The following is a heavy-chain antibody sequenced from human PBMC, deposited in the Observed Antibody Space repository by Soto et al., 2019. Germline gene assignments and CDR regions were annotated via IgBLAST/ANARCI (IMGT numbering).Heavy chain of an antibody. Sequence: EVQLLDSGGGLVQPGGSLRLSCAASGFTFNNYAMNWVRQAPGKGLEWVATISGTGGSTYYADSVKGRFTISRDNSKNTLYLQMNSLRVEDTAVYYCAKDRLGGSFDYWGQGTLVTVSS. CDR2: ISGTGGST. V-gene: IGHV3-23*01. J-gene: IGHJ4*02. CDR3: AKDRLGGSFDY. CDR1: GFTFNNYA. D-gene: IGHD2-15*01.